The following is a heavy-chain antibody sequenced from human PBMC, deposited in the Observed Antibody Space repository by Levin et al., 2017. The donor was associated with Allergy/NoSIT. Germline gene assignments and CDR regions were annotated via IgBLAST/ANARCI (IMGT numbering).Heavy chain of an antibody. V-gene: IGHV3-74*01. D-gene: IGHD6-6*01. CDR3: ARAASSSSVPNWFDP. CDR1: GFTFNNYW. CDR2: INSDGSSR. J-gene: IGHJ5*02. Sequence: QHGESLKISCAASGFTFNNYWMHWVRQAPGKGLVWVSRINSDGSSRNYADSVKGRFTISRDNAKNTLYLQMNSLRAEDTAVYYCARAASSSSVPNWFDPWGQGTLVTVSS.